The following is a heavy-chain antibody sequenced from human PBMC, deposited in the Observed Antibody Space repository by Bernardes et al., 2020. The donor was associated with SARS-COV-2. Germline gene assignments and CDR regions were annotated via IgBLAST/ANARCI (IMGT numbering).Heavy chain of an antibody. CDR3: ARDIAAYYGMDV. CDR1: GFTFSSYG. V-gene: IGHV3-33*01. D-gene: IGHD2-21*01. Sequence: GVSLRLSCAASGFTFSSYGMHWVRQAPGKGLEWVAVIWYDGSNKYYADSVKGRFTISRDNSKNTLYLQMNSLRAEDTAVYYCARDIAAYYGMDVWGQGTTVTVSS. J-gene: IGHJ6*02. CDR2: IWYDGSNK.